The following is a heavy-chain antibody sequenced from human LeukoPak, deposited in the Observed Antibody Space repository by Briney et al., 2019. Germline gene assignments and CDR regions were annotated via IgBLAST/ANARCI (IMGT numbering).Heavy chain of an antibody. Sequence: GGSLRLSCEASGFTFSTYAMHWVRQAPGKGLEWVAVISYDGRNKYYADSVKGRFTISRDNSKNTLYLQMNSLRSEDTAVYYCVRPYFYDSSGYYPYYFDYWGQGTLVTVSS. V-gene: IGHV3-30*03. CDR2: ISYDGRNK. CDR1: GFTFSTYA. CDR3: VRPYFYDSSGYYPYYFDY. D-gene: IGHD3-22*01. J-gene: IGHJ4*02.